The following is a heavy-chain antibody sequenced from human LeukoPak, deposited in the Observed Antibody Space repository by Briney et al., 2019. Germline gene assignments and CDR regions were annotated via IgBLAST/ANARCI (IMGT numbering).Heavy chain of an antibody. J-gene: IGHJ4*02. CDR3: ARRYGYFDY. D-gene: IGHD4-17*01. CDR2: INHSGST. CDR1: GGYITSTHY. Sequence: SETLSLTCTVSGGYITSTHYWGWIRQPPGKGLEWIGEINHSGSTNYNPSLKSRVTISVDTSKNQLSLKLSSVTAADTAVYYCARRYGYFDYWGQGTLVTVSS. V-gene: IGHV4-34*01.